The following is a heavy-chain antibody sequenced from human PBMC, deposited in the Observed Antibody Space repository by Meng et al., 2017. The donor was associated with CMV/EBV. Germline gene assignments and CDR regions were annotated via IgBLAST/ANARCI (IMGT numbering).Heavy chain of an antibody. V-gene: IGHV4-34*01. CDR2: INHSGST. CDR1: GGSFSGYY. J-gene: IGHJ6*02. D-gene: IGHD2-2*01. CDR3: ARLKLGYCSSTSCYAPYYYYGMDV. Sequence: SETLSLTCAVYGGSFSGYYWSWIRQPPGKGLEWIGEINHSGSTNYNPSLKSRVAISVDTSKNQFSLKLSSVTAADTAVYYCARLKLGYCSSTSCYAPYYYYGMDVWGQGTLVTVSS.